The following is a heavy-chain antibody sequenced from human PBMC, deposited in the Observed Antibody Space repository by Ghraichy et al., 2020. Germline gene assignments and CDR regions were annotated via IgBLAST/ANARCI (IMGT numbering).Heavy chain of an antibody. CDR1: GFTFSSYW. J-gene: IGHJ4*02. D-gene: IGHD2-15*01. CDR3: ARGDIVVVVAANLVDY. V-gene: IGHV3-7*03. Sequence: GGSLRLSCAASGFTFSSYWMSWVRQAPGKGLEWVANIKQDGSEKYYVDSVKGRFTISRDNAKNSLYLQMNSLRAEDTAVYYCARGDIVVVVAANLVDYWGQGTLVTVSS. CDR2: IKQDGSEK.